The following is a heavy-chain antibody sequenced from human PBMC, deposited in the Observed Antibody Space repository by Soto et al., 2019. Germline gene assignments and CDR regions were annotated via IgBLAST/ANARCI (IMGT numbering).Heavy chain of an antibody. CDR1: GFTFSTFA. Sequence: QVQLVESGGGVVQPGRSLRLSCAASGFTFSTFAMHWVRQAPGKGLEWVTLISYDGSSKYYADSVKGRFTISRDNSKNTCHLQMNSLRGEDTAVYYCARENTDWHFAYWGQGTLVTVSS. D-gene: IGHD3-9*01. V-gene: IGHV3-30-3*01. J-gene: IGHJ4*02. CDR2: ISYDGSSK. CDR3: ARENTDWHFAY.